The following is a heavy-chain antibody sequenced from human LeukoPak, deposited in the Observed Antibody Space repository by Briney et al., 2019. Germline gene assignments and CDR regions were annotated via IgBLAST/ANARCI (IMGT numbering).Heavy chain of an antibody. D-gene: IGHD2-2*01. CDR3: ARRPLGYCSSTSYYYFDY. J-gene: IGHJ4*02. V-gene: IGHV4-34*01. CDR1: GGSFSGYY. CDR2: INHSGST. Sequence: SETDSLTCAVYGGSFSGYYWSWIRQPPGKGLEWIGEINHSGSTNYNPSLKSRVTISVDTSKNQFSLKLSSVTAADTAVYYCARRPLGYCSSTSYYYFDYWGMGSL.